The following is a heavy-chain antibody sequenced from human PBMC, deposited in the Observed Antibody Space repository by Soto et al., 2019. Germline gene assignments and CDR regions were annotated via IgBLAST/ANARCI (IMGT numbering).Heavy chain of an antibody. CDR1: GYSFTGYY. Sequence: VSLKGSCKTSGYSFTGYYMHCVRHTPGQGLEWMGWINPNSGGTNYAQKFQGWVTMTRDTSISTAYMELSRLRSDDTAVYYCARDNCGDYPFDYWGQGTLVTGSS. CDR2: INPNSGGT. CDR3: ARDNCGDYPFDY. J-gene: IGHJ4*02. D-gene: IGHD4-17*01. V-gene: IGHV1-2*04.